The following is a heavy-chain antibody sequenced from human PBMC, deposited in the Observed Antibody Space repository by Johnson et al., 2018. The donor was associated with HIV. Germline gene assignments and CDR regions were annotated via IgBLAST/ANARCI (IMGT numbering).Heavy chain of an antibody. Sequence: QMQLVESGGGLVKPGGSLRLSCAASGFTFSDYYMSWIRQAPGTGLEWASYITSTGITVYYTDSVKGRFTISRDNAKNSLSLQMNSLRAEDTAVYYCARAPEVRGVDAFDVWGQGTVVTVSS. CDR2: ITSTGITV. V-gene: IGHV3-11*04. CDR3: ARAPEVRGVDAFDV. J-gene: IGHJ3*01. CDR1: GFTFSDYY. D-gene: IGHD3-10*01.